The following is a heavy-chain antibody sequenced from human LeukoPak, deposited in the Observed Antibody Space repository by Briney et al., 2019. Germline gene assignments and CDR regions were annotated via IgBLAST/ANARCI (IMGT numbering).Heavy chain of an antibody. CDR3: AKDFYCSGGSCYKDYYGMDV. D-gene: IGHD2-15*01. V-gene: IGHV3-74*01. Sequence: PGGSLRLSCTASGFTFTSHWMHWVRQVPGKGLVWVSRINGDGSGTNHADSVKGRFTISRDNSKNTLYLQMNSLRAEDTAVYYCAKDFYCSGGSCYKDYYGMDVWGQGTTVTVSS. CDR2: INGDGSGT. CDR1: GFTFTSHW. J-gene: IGHJ6*02.